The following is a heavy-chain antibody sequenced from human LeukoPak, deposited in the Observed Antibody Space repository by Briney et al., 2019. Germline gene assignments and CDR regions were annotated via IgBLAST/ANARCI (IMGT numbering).Heavy chain of an antibody. D-gene: IGHD2-15*01. J-gene: IGHJ6*02. V-gene: IGHV4-39*02. CDR3: ARSGPYCSGGSCYAYAMDV. CDR1: GGSISKSPYY. CDR2: IYYSGNT. Sequence: SETLSLTCSVSGGSISKSPYYWAWIRQTPGKGLEWIANIYYSGNTYYGLSLKSRVTISVDTSKNHFSLKLNSVTAADTAVYYCARSGPYCSGGSCYAYAMDVWGQGTTATVSS.